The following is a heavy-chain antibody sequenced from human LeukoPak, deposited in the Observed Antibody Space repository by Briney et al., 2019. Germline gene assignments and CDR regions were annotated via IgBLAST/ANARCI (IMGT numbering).Heavy chain of an antibody. V-gene: IGHV3-74*01. D-gene: IGHD3-10*01. Sequence: GGSLRLSCAASGFTFSTYWMYWVRQAPGKGLVWVSCISTDGSATTYADSVKGRFTVSRDNAKNSLYLQMNSLRAEDTAVYYCARARSGSFDYWGQGTLVTVSS. CDR2: ISTDGSAT. CDR3: ARARSGSFDY. CDR1: GFTFSTYW. J-gene: IGHJ4*02.